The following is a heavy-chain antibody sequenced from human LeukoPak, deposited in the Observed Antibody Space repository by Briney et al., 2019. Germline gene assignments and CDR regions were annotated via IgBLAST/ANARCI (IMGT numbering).Heavy chain of an antibody. CDR2: IYSGGST. CDR3: ARGDRYCGGDCYANWFDP. J-gene: IGHJ5*02. D-gene: IGHD2-21*02. V-gene: IGHV3-66*01. CDR1: GFTVSNNY. Sequence: GSLRLSCAASGFTVSNNYMSWVRQAPGEGLEWVSVIYSGGSTYYADSVKGRFTISRDNSKNTLYLQMNSLRAEDTAVYYCARGDRYCGGDCYANWFDPWGQGTLVTVSS.